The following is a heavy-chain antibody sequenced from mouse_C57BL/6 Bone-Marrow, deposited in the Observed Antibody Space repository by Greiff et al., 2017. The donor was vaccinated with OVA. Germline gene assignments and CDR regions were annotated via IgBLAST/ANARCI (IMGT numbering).Heavy chain of an antibody. CDR2: IYPGDGDT. D-gene: IGHD1-1*01. Sequence: QVQLQQSGPELVKPGASVKISCKASGYAFSSSWMNWVKQRPGKGLEWIGRIYPGDGDTNYNGKFKGKATLTADKSSSTAYMQLSSLTSEDSAVYFCARSYYYGLDYWGQGTTLTVSS. CDR1: GYAFSSSW. V-gene: IGHV1-82*01. J-gene: IGHJ2*01. CDR3: ARSYYYGLDY.